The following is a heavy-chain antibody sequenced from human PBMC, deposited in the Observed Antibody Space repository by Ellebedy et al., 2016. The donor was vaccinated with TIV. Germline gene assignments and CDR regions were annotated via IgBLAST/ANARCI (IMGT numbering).Heavy chain of an antibody. V-gene: IGHV4-34*01. D-gene: IGHD2-2*01. CDR1: GGSFSGYY. Sequence: SETLSLTXAVYGGSFSGYYWIWIRQPPGKGLEWIGAINHSGSNNYNPSLKSRVTIPVDTSKNQFSLKLSSVTAADTAVYYCARGGRSSTSKFDYWGQGTLVTVSS. CDR3: ARGGRSSTSKFDY. CDR2: INHSGSN. J-gene: IGHJ4*02.